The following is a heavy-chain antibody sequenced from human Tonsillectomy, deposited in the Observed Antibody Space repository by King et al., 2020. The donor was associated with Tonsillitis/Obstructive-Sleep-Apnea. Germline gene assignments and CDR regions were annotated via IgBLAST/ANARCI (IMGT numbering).Heavy chain of an antibody. V-gene: IGHV3-21*01. CDR1: GFTFSSVS. CDR2: ISSSSSYI. CDR3: ARGDIVIVPSAIGD. J-gene: IGHJ4*02. D-gene: IGHD2-2*02. Sequence: VQLVESGGGLVKPGGSLRLSCAASGFTFSSVSMNWVRQAPGKGLECLSYISSSSSYIYYADSVRGRFTNSRDNAKNSLYLQKNSLRAEDTAVYYCARGDIVIVPSAIGDWGQGTLVTVSS.